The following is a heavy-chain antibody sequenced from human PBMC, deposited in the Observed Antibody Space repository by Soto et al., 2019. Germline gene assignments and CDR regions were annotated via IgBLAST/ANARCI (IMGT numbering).Heavy chain of an antibody. CDR1: GGSISSYY. V-gene: IGHV4-59*01. CDR2: IYYSGST. Sequence: PSETLSLTCTVSGGSISSYYWSWIRQPPGKGLEWIGYIYYSGSTNYNPSLKSRVTISVDTSKNQFSLKLSSVTAADTAVYYCARDSGDSSGADFDYWRQGTLVTVSS. CDR3: ARDSGDSSGADFDY. D-gene: IGHD3-22*01. J-gene: IGHJ4*02.